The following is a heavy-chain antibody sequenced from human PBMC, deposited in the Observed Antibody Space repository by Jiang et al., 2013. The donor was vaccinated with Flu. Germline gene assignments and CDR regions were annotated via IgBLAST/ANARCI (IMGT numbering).Heavy chain of an antibody. CDR3: ARGLSGGGRSGYSWFDP. CDR1: GGSISRSDC. D-gene: IGHD3-3*01. V-gene: IGHV4-4*02. CDR2: IYDSANT. Sequence: GPGLVKPSGTLSLTCVVSGGSISRSDCWNWVRQPPGKGLEWIGEIYDSANTNYNPSLKSRVTISVDKSKNEFSLKLTSVTAADTAVYYCARGLSGGGRSGYSWFDPWGQGTLVTVSS. J-gene: IGHJ5*02.